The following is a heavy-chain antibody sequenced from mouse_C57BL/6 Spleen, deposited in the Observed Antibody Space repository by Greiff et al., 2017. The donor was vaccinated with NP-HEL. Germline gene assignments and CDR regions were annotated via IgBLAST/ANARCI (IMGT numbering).Heavy chain of an antibody. CDR3: AIRLLLRGDYAMDY. CDR2: IYPSDSET. CDR1: GYTFTSYW. J-gene: IGHJ4*01. Sequence: QVQLQQPGAELVRPGSSVKLSCKASGYTFTSYWMDWVKQRPGQGLEWIGNIYPSDSETHYNQKFKDKATLSVDKSSSTAYLQLSSLTSEYSAVYYCAIRLLLRGDYAMDYWGQGTSVTVSS. V-gene: IGHV1-61*01. D-gene: IGHD1-1*01.